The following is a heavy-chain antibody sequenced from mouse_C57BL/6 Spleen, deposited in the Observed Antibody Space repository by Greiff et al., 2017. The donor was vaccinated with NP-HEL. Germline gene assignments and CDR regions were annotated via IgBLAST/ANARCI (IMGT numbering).Heavy chain of an antibody. CDR1: GYTFTDYY. CDR2: INPYNGGT. D-gene: IGHD1-1*01. J-gene: IGHJ3*01. V-gene: IGHV1-19*01. Sequence: EVQLQQSGPVLVKPGASVKMSCKASGYTFTDYYMNWVKQSHGKSLEWIGVINPYNGGTSYNQKFKGKATLTVDKSSSTAYMELNSLTSEDSAVYYCAAGGIYYYGSGAYWGQGTLVTVSA. CDR3: AAGGIYYYGSGAY.